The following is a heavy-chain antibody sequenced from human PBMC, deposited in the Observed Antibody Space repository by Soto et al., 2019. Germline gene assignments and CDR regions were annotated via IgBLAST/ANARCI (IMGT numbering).Heavy chain of an antibody. J-gene: IGHJ6*02. CDR2: ISYDGSNK. D-gene: IGHD6-13*01. CDR1: GFTFSSYA. Sequence: QVQLVESGGGVVQPGRSLRLSCAASGFTFSSYAMHWVRQAPGKGLEWVAVISYDGSNKYYADSVKGRFTISRDNSKNTLYLQMNSLRAEDTAVYYCARDISSSWLDYYYYGMDVWGQGTTVTVSS. CDR3: ARDISSSWLDYYYYGMDV. V-gene: IGHV3-30-3*01.